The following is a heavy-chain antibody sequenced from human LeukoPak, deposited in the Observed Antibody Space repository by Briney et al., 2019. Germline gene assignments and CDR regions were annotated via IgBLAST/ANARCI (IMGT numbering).Heavy chain of an antibody. V-gene: IGHV3-53*01. CDR2: ISSDGTT. CDR1: GFIARANY. CDR3: ARRQG. Sequence: GGSLRLSCAAPGFIARANYMSWVRQAPGKGLECVSVISSDGTTYYADSVKGRFTISRDTSKNTVYLQMNSLRPEDTAVYYCARRQGWGQGTLVTVSS. J-gene: IGHJ4*02.